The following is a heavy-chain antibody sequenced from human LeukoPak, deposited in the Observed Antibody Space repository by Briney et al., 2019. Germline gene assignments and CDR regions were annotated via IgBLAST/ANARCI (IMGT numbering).Heavy chain of an antibody. CDR2: SYYSGST. D-gene: IGHD1-26*01. CDR3: ARAWGWELLRIYFDY. J-gene: IGHJ4*02. Sequence: SETLSLTCTVSGGSISSSSYYWGRVRQPPGKGLVWIGSSYYSGSTYYNPSLKSRVTISVDTSKNQFSLKLSSVTAADTAVYYCARAWGWELLRIYFDYWGQGTLVTVSS. CDR1: GGSISSSSYY. V-gene: IGHV4-39*07.